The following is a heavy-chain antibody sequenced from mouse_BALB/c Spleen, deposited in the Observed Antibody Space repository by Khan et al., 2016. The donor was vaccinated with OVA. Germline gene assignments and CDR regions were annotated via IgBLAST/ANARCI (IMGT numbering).Heavy chain of an antibody. V-gene: IGHV5-12-1*01. CDR3: TRRPGYFDV. CDR2: ISSGGDNT. CDR1: GFAFSSYD. J-gene: IGHJ1*01. Sequence: EVELVESGGGLVKPGGSLKLSCTAPGFAFSSYDMSWVRQTPEKRLEWVAYISSGGDNTYSPDTVKGRFTISRDNAKNTLYLQMSSLKSEDTAIYYCTRRPGYFDVWGAGTTVTVSS.